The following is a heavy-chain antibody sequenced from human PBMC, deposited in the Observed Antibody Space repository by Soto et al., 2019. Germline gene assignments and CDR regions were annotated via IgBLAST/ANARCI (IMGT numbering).Heavy chain of an antibody. Sequence: QVQLQESGPGLVKPSETLSLTCTVSGGSVSSGSYYWSWIRQPPGKGLEWIGYIYYSGSTNYNPPLKSRVTISVDTSKNQCSLKLSSVTAADTAVYYCARGGEELYPQNWFDPWGQGTLVTVSS. CDR1: GGSVSSGSYY. D-gene: IGHD1-26*01. V-gene: IGHV4-61*01. CDR3: ARGGEELYPQNWFDP. CDR2: IYYSGST. J-gene: IGHJ5*02.